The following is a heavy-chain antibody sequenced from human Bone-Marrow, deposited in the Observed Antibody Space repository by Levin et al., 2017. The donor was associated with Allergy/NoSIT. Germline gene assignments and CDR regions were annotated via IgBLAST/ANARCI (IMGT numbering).Heavy chain of an antibody. CDR1: GFTFNDYA. J-gene: IGHJ6*02. CDR2: ISAGFGSST. D-gene: IGHD2-2*01. CDR3: AKDICPSSSCWYGGMDV. Sequence: GGSLRLSCTGSGFTFNDYAMNWVRQAPGKGLEWVSVISAGFGSSTFYADSVKGRFVISRDRSENTLYLQMNSLRADDTAVYYCAKDICPSSSCWYGGMDVWGQGTTVTVSS. V-gene: IGHV3-23*01.